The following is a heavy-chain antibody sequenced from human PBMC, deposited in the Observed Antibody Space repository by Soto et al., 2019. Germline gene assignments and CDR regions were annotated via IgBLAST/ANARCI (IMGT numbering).Heavy chain of an antibody. D-gene: IGHD2-2*01. J-gene: IGHJ5*02. V-gene: IGHV4-39*01. CDR1: GGSISSSSYY. CDR3: AGHVSGPIRPAARPGWFDP. CDR2: IYYSGST. Sequence: SETLSLTCTVSGGSISSSSYYWGWIRQPPGKGLEWIGSIYYSGSTYYNPSLKSRVTISVDTSKNQFSLKLSSVTAADTAVYYCAGHVSGPIRPAARPGWFDPWGQGTLVTVSS.